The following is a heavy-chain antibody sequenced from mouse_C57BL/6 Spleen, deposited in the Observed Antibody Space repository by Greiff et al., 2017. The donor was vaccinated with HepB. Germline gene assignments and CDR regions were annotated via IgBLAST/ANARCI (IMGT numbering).Heavy chain of an antibody. V-gene: IGHV3-6*01. CDR3: ASLYYDYGLYYFDY. CDR2: ISYDGSN. D-gene: IGHD2-4*01. J-gene: IGHJ2*01. Sequence: EVKLQESGPGLVKPSQSLSLTCSVTGYSITSGYYWNWIRQFPGNKLEWMGYISYDGSNNYNPSLKNRISITRDTSKNQFFLKLNSVTTEDTATYYCASLYYDYGLYYFDYWGQGTTLTVSS. CDR1: GYSITSGYY.